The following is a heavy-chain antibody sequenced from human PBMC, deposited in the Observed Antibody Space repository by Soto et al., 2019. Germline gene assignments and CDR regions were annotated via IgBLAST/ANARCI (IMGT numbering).Heavy chain of an antibody. Sequence: GGSLRLSCAASGFTFSSYAMSWVRQAPGKGLEYVSGISTNGVGTYYANSVQGRFTISRDNSKNTVYLQMGSLRPEDMAVYYCARRARPDFYYMDVWGKGTTVTVSS. CDR3: ARRARPDFYYMDV. CDR2: ISTNGVGT. J-gene: IGHJ6*03. D-gene: IGHD6-6*01. V-gene: IGHV3-64*01. CDR1: GFTFSSYA.